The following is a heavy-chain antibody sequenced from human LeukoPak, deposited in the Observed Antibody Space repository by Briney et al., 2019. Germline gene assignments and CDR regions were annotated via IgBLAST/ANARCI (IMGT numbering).Heavy chain of an antibody. J-gene: IGHJ4*02. D-gene: IGHD4-23*01. V-gene: IGHV3-23*01. CDR2: ISDSGDAT. Sequence: PGGSLRLSXEVSGFIFSYYGMNWVCQAPGKGLEWVSAISDSGDATYYADSVKGRFTISRDNSKSTLYLQMNNLRAEDTALYYCAKERGHSKPFDYWGQGTLVTVSS. CDR1: GFIFSYYG. CDR3: AKERGHSKPFDY.